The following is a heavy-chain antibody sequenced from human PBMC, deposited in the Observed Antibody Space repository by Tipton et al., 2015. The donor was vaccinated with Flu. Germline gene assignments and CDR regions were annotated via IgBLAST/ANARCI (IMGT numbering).Heavy chain of an antibody. CDR2: FGTMSHSGRT. V-gene: IGHV4-38-2*01. CDR3: ARHQSSLLLPFDY. J-gene: IGHJ4*02. Sequence: TLSLTCAVSGYSISSGYYWGWIRQPPGRGLEWIGTFGTMSHSGRTYYNPSLKNRVTISVDTSKNQFSLRLTSVTAADTAVYYCARHQSSLLLPFDYWDQGTLVTVSS. CDR1: GYSISSGYY. D-gene: IGHD6-13*01.